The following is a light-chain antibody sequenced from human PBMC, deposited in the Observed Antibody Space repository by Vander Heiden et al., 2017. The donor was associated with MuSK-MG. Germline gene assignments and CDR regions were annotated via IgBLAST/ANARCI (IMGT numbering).Light chain of an antibody. V-gene: IGKV1-5*01. CDR1: QNIRKW. J-gene: IGKJ5*01. CDR3: QHYSTFSIT. Sequence: DIQMTQSPSSLSASIGDRVTITCRASQNIRKWLAWYQQKPGKAPNLLIYDASTLESGVPSRFSGSGSGTEFTLTISSLQPDDFASYYCQHYSTFSITFGQGTRLEIE. CDR2: DAS.